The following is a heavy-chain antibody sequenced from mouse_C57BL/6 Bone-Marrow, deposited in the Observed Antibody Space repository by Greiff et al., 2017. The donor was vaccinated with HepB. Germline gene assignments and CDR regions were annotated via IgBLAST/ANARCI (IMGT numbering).Heavy chain of an antibody. Sequence: QVQLQQSGAELVRPGASVTLSCKASGYTFTDYEMHWVKQTPVHGLEWIGAIDPETGGTAYNQKFQGKATITADTSSNTAYLQLSSLTSEDTAVYYCTLFDYWGQGTTLTVSS. CDR2: IDPETGGT. CDR3: TLFDY. CDR1: GYTFTDYE. V-gene: IGHV1-15*01. J-gene: IGHJ2*01.